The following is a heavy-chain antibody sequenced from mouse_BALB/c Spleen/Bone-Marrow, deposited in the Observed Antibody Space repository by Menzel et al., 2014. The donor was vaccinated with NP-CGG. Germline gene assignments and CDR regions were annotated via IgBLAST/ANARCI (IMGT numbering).Heavy chain of an antibody. CDR3: ARGGYRDY. D-gene: IGHD2-2*01. J-gene: IGHJ2*01. V-gene: IGHV1-19*01. CDR2: VNPYNGGT. CDR1: GYTFTDYY. Sequence: EVQLQQSGPELVKPGASVKMSCKASGYTFTDYYMDWVKQSHGESFEWIGRVNPYNGGTSYNQKFKGKATLTVDKSSTTAYVELNSLTSEDSAVYYCARGGYRDYWGQGTTLTVSS.